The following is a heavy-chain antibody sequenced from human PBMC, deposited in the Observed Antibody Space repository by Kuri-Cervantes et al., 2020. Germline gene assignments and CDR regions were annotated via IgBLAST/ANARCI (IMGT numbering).Heavy chain of an antibody. CDR1: GGSFSGYY. J-gene: IGHJ3*02. Sequence: ESLKISCAVYGGSFSGYYWSWIRQPPGKGLEWIGEINHSGGTNYNPSLKSRVTISVDKSKNQFSLNLSSVTAADTAVYYCARGLQLEIDAFDIWGQGTMVTVSS. D-gene: IGHD1-1*01. CDR3: ARGLQLEIDAFDI. V-gene: IGHV4-34*01. CDR2: INHSGGT.